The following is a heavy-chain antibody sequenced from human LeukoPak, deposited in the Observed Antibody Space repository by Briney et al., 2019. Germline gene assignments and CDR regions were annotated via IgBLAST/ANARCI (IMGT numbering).Heavy chain of an antibody. CDR3: ARDGAGDYVGGNWFDP. V-gene: IGHV3-43D*04. CDR1: GFTFDDYA. CDR2: ISWDGSST. D-gene: IGHD4-17*01. Sequence: GGSLRLSCAASGFTFDDYAMHWVRQAPGKGLEWVSLISWDGSSTYYADSVKGRFTISRDNRKNSLYLQMNSLRAEDTAVYYCARDGAGDYVGGNWFDPWGQGTLVTVSS. J-gene: IGHJ5*02.